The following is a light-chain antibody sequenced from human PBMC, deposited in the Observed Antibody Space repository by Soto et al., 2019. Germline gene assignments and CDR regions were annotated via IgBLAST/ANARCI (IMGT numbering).Light chain of an antibody. CDR2: GAS. Sequence: ESLCTHPPDTLSLSPGERATLSCRASHKITAYSLAWYQQKPGQAPRLLIYGASSRATGIPDRFSGSGSGTDFILIISRLEPEDFAVYYCQQYGTSPPGTFGQGTKVDNK. CDR1: HKITAYS. J-gene: IGKJ1*01. V-gene: IGKV3-20*01. CDR3: QQYGTSPPGT.